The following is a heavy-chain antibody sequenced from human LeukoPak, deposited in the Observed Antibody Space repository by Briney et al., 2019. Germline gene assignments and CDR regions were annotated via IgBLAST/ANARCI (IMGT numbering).Heavy chain of an antibody. V-gene: IGHV3-23*01. CDR3: AKDFRLSYYDSSGLFDF. Sequence: PGGSLRLSCAASGFTFSSYAMSWVRQTPEKGLEWVSSLSGGGGTTYYADSVKGRFTISRDNSKNTLYLQMNSLRAEDTAVYHCAKDFRLSYYDSSGLFDFWGQGTLVTVSS. D-gene: IGHD3-22*01. CDR2: LSGGGGTT. J-gene: IGHJ4*02. CDR1: GFTFSSYA.